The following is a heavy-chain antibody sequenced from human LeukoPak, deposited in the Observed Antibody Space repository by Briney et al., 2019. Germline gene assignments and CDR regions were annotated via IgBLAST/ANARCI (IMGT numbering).Heavy chain of an antibody. V-gene: IGHV3-21*01. Sequence: PGGSLRLSCAASGFTFDDYGMSWVRQVPGKGLEWVSSISSSSSSYKYYADSVKGRFTISRDNAKNSLYLQMNSLRAEDTAVYYCARATSYDILTGYFDYWGQGTLVTVSS. CDR3: ARATSYDILTGYFDY. D-gene: IGHD3-9*01. CDR1: GFTFDDYG. CDR2: ISSSSSSYK. J-gene: IGHJ4*02.